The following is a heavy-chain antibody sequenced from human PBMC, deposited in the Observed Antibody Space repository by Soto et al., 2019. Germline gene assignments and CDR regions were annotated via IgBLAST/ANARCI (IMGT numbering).Heavy chain of an antibody. V-gene: IGHV3-74*01. CDR1: GFTFSRYW. D-gene: IGHD3-16*01. J-gene: IGHJ6*02. CDR3: ASNYAYAEGYYWYGIDV. Sequence: EVQLVESGGGLVLPGGSLRLSCAASGFTFSRYWMHWVRQAPGKGLVWVSRISSYGSDTHYADSVKSRFTISRDNAKNTRYLQMNSLRADDTAVYYCASNYAYAEGYYWYGIDVWGQGTTVTVSS. CDR2: ISSYGSDT.